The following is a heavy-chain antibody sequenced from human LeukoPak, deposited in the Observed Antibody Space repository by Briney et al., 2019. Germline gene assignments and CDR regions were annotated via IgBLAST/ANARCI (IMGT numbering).Heavy chain of an antibody. CDR2: ISYDGSNK. V-gene: IGHV3-30-3*01. CDR3: AREWELLSVFDY. CDR1: GFTFSSYA. J-gene: IGHJ4*02. Sequence: PGRSLRLSCAASGFTFSSYAMHWVRQAPGKGLEWVAVISYDGSNKYYADSVKGRFTISRDNSKNTLYLQMNSLRAEDTAVYYCAREWELLSVFDYWGQGTLVTVSS. D-gene: IGHD1-26*01.